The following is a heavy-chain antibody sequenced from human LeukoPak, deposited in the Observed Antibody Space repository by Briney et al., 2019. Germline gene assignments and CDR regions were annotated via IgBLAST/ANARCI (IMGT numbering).Heavy chain of an antibody. D-gene: IGHD6-13*01. V-gene: IGHV3-23*01. CDR1: GFTPSSYA. Sequence: SGGSLRLSCAASGFTPSSYAMSWVRQAPGQGVEWVSAISGSGGSTYYADSVKGRFTISRDNSKNTLYLQMISLRSEDTAAYYCARDVRVKQQLTIRGSDYFYYLDVWGNGTTVIVSS. CDR3: ARDVRVKQQLTIRGSDYFYYLDV. J-gene: IGHJ6*03. CDR2: ISGSGGST.